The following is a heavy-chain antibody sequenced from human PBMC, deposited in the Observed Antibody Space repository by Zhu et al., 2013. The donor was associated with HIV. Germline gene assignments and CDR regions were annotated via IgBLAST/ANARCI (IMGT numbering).Heavy chain of an antibody. CDR1: GYTFTNYG. V-gene: IGHV1-8*01. CDR2: VNPTSGHA. D-gene: IGHD2-8*02. Sequence: QVQLVQSGPEVKKPGASVKVSCKASGYTFTNYGINWVRQATGHGLEWMGWVNPTSGHAGYAQKFQGRVTITRNTSISTVYMELRSLRPDDTAVYYCARMDKGSCTATTCPDWFDPWGQGTLVTVSS. CDR3: ARMDKGSCTATTCPDWFDP. J-gene: IGHJ5*02.